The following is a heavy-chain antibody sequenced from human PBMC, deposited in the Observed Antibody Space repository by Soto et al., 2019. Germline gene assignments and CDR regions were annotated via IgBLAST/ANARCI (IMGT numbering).Heavy chain of an antibody. Sequence: QITLEESGPTLVKPTQTLTLTCSFSGFSLNSSREGVAWIRQPPGEALEWLALIYGDDDKRYSPSLKNRLTITKKTSNSQVALTMTNMDPADTATYYCAHRTYFYGLCDPWGQGIVVTVSS. CDR3: AHRTYFYGLCDP. CDR2: IYGDDDK. CDR1: GFSLNSSREG. D-gene: IGHD3-10*01. J-gene: IGHJ5*02. V-gene: IGHV2-5*02.